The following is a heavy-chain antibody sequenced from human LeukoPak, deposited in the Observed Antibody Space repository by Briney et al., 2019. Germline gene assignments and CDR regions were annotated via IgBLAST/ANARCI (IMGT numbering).Heavy chain of an antibody. J-gene: IGHJ4*02. Sequence: SETLSLTCAVYGGSFSGYYWSWIRQPPGKGLEWIGEINHSGSTNYNPSLKSRVTVSVDTSKNQFSLKVASVTAADTAVYYCARDLSNIAALWGQGTLVTVSS. D-gene: IGHD6-6*01. CDR2: INHSGST. CDR3: ARDLSNIAAL. CDR1: GGSFSGYY. V-gene: IGHV4-34*01.